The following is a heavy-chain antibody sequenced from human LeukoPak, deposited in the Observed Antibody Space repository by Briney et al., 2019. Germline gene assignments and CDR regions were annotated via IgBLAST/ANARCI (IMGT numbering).Heavy chain of an antibody. CDR1: GYTLTELS. J-gene: IGHJ3*02. D-gene: IGHD4-17*01. CDR3: ATDHAVTDAFDI. V-gene: IGHV1-24*01. Sequence: ASVKVSCKVSGYTLTELSMHWVRQAPGKGLEWMGGFDPEDGETIYAQKFQGRVTMTEDTSTDTAYMELSSLRSEDTAVYYYATDHAVTDAFDIWGQGTMVTVSS. CDR2: FDPEDGET.